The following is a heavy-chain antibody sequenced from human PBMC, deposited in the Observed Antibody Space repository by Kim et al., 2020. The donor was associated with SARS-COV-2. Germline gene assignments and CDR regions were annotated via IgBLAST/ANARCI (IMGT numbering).Heavy chain of an antibody. CDR1: GFTFSSYA. D-gene: IGHD4-17*01. J-gene: IGHJ1*01. Sequence: GRSLRLSCAASGFTFSSYAMSWVRQAPGKGLEWVSAISGSGGSTYYADSVKGRFTISRDNSKNTLYLQMNSLRAEDTAVYYCAKDLAVTTGMHWGQGTLVTVSS. V-gene: IGHV3-23*01. CDR3: AKDLAVTTGMH. CDR2: ISGSGGST.